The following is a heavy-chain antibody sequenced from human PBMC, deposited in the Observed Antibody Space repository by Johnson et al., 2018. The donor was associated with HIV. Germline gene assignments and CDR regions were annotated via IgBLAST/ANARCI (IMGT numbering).Heavy chain of an antibody. CDR1: GFTFSSYA. D-gene: IGHD1-26*01. CDR3: ARALGVGATADDAFDI. J-gene: IGHJ3*02. CDR2: ISYDGSNK. V-gene: IGHV3-30*04. Sequence: QVQLVESGGGVVQPGRSLRLSCAASGFTFSSYAMHWVRQAPGKGLEWVAVISYDGSNKYYADSVKGRFTISRDNSKNTLYLQMNSRRAEDTAVYYCARALGVGATADDAFDICGQGTMVTVSS.